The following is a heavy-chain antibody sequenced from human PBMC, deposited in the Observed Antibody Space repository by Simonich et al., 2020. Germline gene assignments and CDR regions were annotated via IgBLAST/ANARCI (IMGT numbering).Heavy chain of an antibody. Sequence: QVQLQQWGAGLLKPETLSLTCAVYGGSFSGYYWSWIRQPPGKGLEWIGEINHSGITKYNPSLKRRGTISVDTSKNQFSLKLSSVTAADTAVYYCARGLRVAAAGTAFQHWGQGTLVTVSS. CDR3: ARGLRVAAAGTAFQH. CDR2: INHSGIT. CDR1: GGSFSGYY. V-gene: IGHV4-34*01. D-gene: IGHD6-13*01. J-gene: IGHJ1*01.